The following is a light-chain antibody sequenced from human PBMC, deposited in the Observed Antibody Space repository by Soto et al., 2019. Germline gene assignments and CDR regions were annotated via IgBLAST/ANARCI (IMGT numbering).Light chain of an antibody. J-gene: IGKJ5*01. Sequence: EVVLTQSPGTLSLSRCERATLSCRASERIYSAYLGWYQQKPGQAPRLLIYGTSSRATGIPDRFSGSGSGTDFTLTISRREPADFAVYYCQQYGNSPITFGQGTRLEIK. V-gene: IGKV3-20*01. CDR3: QQYGNSPIT. CDR1: ERIYSAY. CDR2: GTS.